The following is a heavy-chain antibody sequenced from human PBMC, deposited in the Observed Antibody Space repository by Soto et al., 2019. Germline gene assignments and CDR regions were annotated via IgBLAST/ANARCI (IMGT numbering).Heavy chain of an antibody. V-gene: IGHV1-18*01. CDR2: ISGYNGKT. D-gene: IGHD2-2*01. CDR3: ARQEIVVVPQRTYYYGMDV. J-gene: IGHJ6*02. Sequence: ASVKVSCKASGYTFTSYGIRWVRQAPRQGLEWMGWISGYNGKTNYAQKVQDRVTMTTDTSTSTVYLELRSLRFDDTAMYYCARQEIVVVPQRTYYYGMDVWGQGTTVTVSS. CDR1: GYTFTSYG.